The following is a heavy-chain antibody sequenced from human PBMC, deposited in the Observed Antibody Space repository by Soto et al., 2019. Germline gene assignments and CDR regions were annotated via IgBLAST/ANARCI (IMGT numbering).Heavy chain of an antibody. V-gene: IGHV4-39*01. CDR2: IFYSGST. J-gene: IGHJ6*02. Sequence: QLQLQESGPGLVKPSETLSLTCTVSGGSISSSSYYWGWIRQPPGKGLEWIGSIFYSGSTYYNPSLTSRVTFSLDTSKNQFSLKLSSVTAADTAVYYCARHLTYCSAGSCYSDFPYYGMDVWGQGTTVTVSS. CDR3: ARHLTYCSAGSCYSDFPYYGMDV. D-gene: IGHD2-15*01. CDR1: GGSISSSSYY.